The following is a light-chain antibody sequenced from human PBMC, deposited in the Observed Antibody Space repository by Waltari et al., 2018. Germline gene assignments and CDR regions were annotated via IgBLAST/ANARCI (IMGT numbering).Light chain of an antibody. CDR1: QGINDF. CDR3: QHFFTSPRT. V-gene: IGKV1-NL1*01. CDR2: AAS. J-gene: IGKJ1*01. Sequence: DIQMTQSPSSLSASILDRVTITCRASQGINDFVDWYQQKSGKVPKLLLYAASRLATGVPSRFSSRGSGTDYTLTISSLQPEDSATYYCQHFFTSPRTFGQGTKVEIK.